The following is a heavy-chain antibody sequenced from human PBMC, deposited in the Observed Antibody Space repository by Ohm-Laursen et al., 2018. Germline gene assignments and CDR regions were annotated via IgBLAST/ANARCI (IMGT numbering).Heavy chain of an antibody. D-gene: IGHD6-19*01. Sequence: GSLRLSCTAPGFTFSSYAMSWVRQAPGKGLEWVSAISGSGGSTYYADSVKGRFTISRDNSKNTLYLQMNSLRAEDTAVYYCAKGPFIAVAGSNYFFDYWGQGTLVTVSS. CDR3: AKGPFIAVAGSNYFFDY. J-gene: IGHJ4*02. CDR2: ISGSGGST. V-gene: IGHV3-23*01. CDR1: GFTFSSYA.